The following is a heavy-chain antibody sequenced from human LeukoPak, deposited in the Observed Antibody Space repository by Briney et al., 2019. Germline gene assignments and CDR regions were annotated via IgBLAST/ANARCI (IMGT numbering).Heavy chain of an antibody. V-gene: IGHV3-48*04. D-gene: IGHD3-22*01. Sequence: GGSLRLSCAASGFTFSSYSMNWVRQAPGKGLEWVSYISSSSSTIYYADSVKGRFTISRDNAKNSLYLQMNSPRAEDTAVYYCARGYYDSSGRGRFDPWGQGTLVTVSS. CDR1: GFTFSSYS. CDR3: ARGYYDSSGRGRFDP. CDR2: ISSSSSTI. J-gene: IGHJ5*02.